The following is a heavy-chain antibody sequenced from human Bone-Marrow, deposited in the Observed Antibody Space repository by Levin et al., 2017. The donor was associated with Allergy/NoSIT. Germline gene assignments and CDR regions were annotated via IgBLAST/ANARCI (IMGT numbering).Heavy chain of an antibody. D-gene: IGHD3-10*01. J-gene: IGHJ3*02. CDR1: GVSISSRSYY. Sequence: PSETLSLTCSLSGVSISSRSYYWGWIRQSPGKGLEWIGSVYSGWKTFYNPSLKSRLAISGDTSRNQLSLRLSTVTAADSGVYYCASGLDYYNDNDAFDTWGQGTLVAVSS. CDR2: VYSGWKT. V-gene: IGHV4-39*01. CDR3: ASGLDYYNDNDAFDT.